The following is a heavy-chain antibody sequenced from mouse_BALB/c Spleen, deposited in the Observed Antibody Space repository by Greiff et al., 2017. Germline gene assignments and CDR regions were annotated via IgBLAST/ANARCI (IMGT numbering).Heavy chain of an antibody. D-gene: IGHD2-4*01. CDR1: GYTFTSYW. CDR3: ARGGYDYDPMFAY. CDR2: IYPGDGDT. V-gene: IGHV1-87*01. Sequence: QVQLQQSGAELARPGASVKLSCKASGYTFTSYWMQWVKQRPGQGLEWIGAIYPGDGDTRYTQKFKGKATLTADKSSSTAYMQLSSLASEDSAVYYCARGGYDYDPMFAYWGQGTLVTVSA. J-gene: IGHJ3*01.